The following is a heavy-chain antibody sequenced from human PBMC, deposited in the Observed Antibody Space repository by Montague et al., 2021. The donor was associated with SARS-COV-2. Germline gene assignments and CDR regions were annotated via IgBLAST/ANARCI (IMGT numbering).Heavy chain of an antibody. V-gene: IGHV3-30-3*01. Sequence: SLRLSCAASGFPFSDHSMPWVRQAPGKGLEWITFISYDGSNNYFPASLKGRFTISRDISKNTLYPQMNNLRGDDPAVYYCARDRTPSSLGTLDVWGQGTPVTVSS. J-gene: IGHJ6*02. D-gene: IGHD6-13*01. CDR1: GFPFSDHS. CDR2: ISYDGSNN. CDR3: ARDRTPSSLGTLDV.